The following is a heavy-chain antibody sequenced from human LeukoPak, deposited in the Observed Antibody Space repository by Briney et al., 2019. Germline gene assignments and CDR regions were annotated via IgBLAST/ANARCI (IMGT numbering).Heavy chain of an antibody. CDR3: AKDSDYYDSSGSSFDS. CDR1: GFSFSFYT. V-gene: IGHV3-30*09. Sequence: GGSLRLSCAASGFSFSFYTIHWVRQAPGKGLEWVAVISYDGRKTLYADSVKGRFAISRDNSKNTLYFQLNSLRAEDTAVYFCAKDSDYYDSSGSSFDSWGQGTLVTVSS. CDR2: ISYDGRKT. J-gene: IGHJ4*02. D-gene: IGHD3-22*01.